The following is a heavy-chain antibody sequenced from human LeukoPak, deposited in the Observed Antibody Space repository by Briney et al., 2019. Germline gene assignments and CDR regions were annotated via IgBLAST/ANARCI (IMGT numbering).Heavy chain of an antibody. J-gene: IGHJ4*02. CDR2: IYYSGST. CDR1: GGSISSGDYY. D-gene: IGHD3-3*01. V-gene: IGHV4-30-4*01. Sequence: PSETLSLTCTVSGGSISSGDYYWSWIRQLPGKGLEWIGYIYYSGSTYYNPSLKSRVTISVDTSKNQFSLKLSSVTAADTAVYYCASYDFWSGYYDYWGQGTLVTVSS. CDR3: ASYDFWSGYYDY.